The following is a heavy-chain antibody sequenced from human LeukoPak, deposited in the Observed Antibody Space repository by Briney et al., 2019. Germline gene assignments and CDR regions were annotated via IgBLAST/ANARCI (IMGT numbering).Heavy chain of an antibody. CDR2: ISGSSGST. D-gene: IGHD6-13*01. V-gene: IGHV3-23*01. J-gene: IGHJ4*02. Sequence: PGGSLRLSCAASGFTFSSYAMTCVRQAPGKGLEWVSGISGSSGSTYYADSVKGRFTISRDNSKNTLYLQMNSLRAEDTAVYYCAKDQLGYSSSWYYFDYWGQGTLVTVSS. CDR3: AKDQLGYSSSWYYFDY. CDR1: GFTFSSYA.